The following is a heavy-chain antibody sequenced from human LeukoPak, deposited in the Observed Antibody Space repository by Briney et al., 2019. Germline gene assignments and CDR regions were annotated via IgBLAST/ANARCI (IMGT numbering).Heavy chain of an antibody. V-gene: IGHV1-46*01. CDR2: INPSGGST. CDR3: AAGKKVGTYLWYYFDL. J-gene: IGHJ2*01. CDR1: GYTFTSYY. Sequence: GASVKVSCKASGYTFTSYYMHWVRQAPGQGLEWMGIINPSGGSTSYAQKFQGRVTMTRDTSTSTVYMELSSLRSEDTAVYYCAAGKKVGTYLWYYFDLWGRGTLVTVSS. D-gene: IGHD1-26*01.